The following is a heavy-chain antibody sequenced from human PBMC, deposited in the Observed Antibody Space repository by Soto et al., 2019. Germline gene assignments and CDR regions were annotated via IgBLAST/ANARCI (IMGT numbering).Heavy chain of an antibody. Sequence: PSETLSLTCAVYGGSFSGYYWSWIRQPPGKGLEWIGEINHSGSTNYNPSLKSRVTISVDTSKNQFSLKLSSVTAADTAVYYCARTHYYCDSSGYYSKHLNWFDPWGQGTLVTVSS. CDR3: ARTHYYCDSSGYYSKHLNWFDP. J-gene: IGHJ5*02. CDR1: GGSFSGYY. V-gene: IGHV4-34*01. D-gene: IGHD3-22*01. CDR2: INHSGST.